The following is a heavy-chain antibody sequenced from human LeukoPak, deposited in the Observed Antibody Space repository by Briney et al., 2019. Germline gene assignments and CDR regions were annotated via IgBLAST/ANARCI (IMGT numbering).Heavy chain of an antibody. V-gene: IGHV5-51*01. J-gene: IGHJ4*02. CDR1: GYTFTNYW. CDR3: ARRGDSSGYYYFDY. D-gene: IGHD3-22*01. CDR2: IYPGDSDT. Sequence: GESLQISCKGSGYTFTNYWIGWVRQMPGKGLEWMGIIYPGDSDTRYSPSFQGQVTISADKSISTAYLQWSSLKASDTAMYYCARRGDSSGYYYFDYWGQGTLVTVSS.